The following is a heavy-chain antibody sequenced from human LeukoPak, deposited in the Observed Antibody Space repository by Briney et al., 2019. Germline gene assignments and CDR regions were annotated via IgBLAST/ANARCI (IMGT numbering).Heavy chain of an antibody. V-gene: IGHV3-21*01. Sequence: GGSLRLSCAAXXXXXXXXSXXXXXXXPXXGLXXVSSISSXXXXIDYADSVKGRFTISRDKAKNSLYLQMNSLRVEDTAVYYCTGWLQPRSYWGQGTLVTVSS. D-gene: IGHD5-24*01. CDR1: XXXXXXXS. CDR3: TGWLQPRSY. CDR2: ISSXXXXI. J-gene: IGHJ4*02.